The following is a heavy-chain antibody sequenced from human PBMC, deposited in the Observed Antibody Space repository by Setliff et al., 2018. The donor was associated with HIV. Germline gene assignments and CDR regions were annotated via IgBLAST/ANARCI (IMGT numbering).Heavy chain of an antibody. J-gene: IGHJ4*02. CDR3: AADNYNCNSFDS. V-gene: IGHV1-2*02. CDR1: GYTFTGYY. D-gene: IGHD3-3*01. CDR2: INPNSGAT. Sequence: ASVKVSCKTSGYTFTGYYVHWVRQAPGQGLEWMGWINPNSGATNYAQKFQGRVTMTSDTSISTAYMELSRLRSDDTAVYYCAADNYNCNSFDSWGQGSLVTVSS.